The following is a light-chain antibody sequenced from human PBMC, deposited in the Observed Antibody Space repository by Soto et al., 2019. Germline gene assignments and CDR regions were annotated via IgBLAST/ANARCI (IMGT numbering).Light chain of an antibody. Sequence: SYELTQPPSVSVAPGQTARITCGGNNIGSKNVHWYQQKPGQAPVLVVYDDSDRPSGIPERLSGSNSGNTATLTISRVEAGDEADYYCQVWDSSSDHLYVFGTGTKLTVL. CDR2: DDS. CDR3: QVWDSSSDHLYV. CDR1: NIGSKN. V-gene: IGLV3-21*02. J-gene: IGLJ1*01.